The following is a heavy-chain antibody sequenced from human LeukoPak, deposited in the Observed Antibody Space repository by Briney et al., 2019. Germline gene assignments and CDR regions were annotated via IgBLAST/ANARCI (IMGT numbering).Heavy chain of an antibody. CDR3: SRNYYGDPGGFCDY. D-gene: IGHD4-17*01. Sequence: SGGSLRLSCTASGFTFGDYAMSWVRQAPGKGLEWVGFIRSKAYGGTTEYAASVKGRLTISRDDSKSIAYLQMNSLKTEDTALYYCSRNYYGDPGGFCDYWGQGTLVPVSS. CDR2: IRSKAYGGTT. V-gene: IGHV3-49*04. CDR1: GFTFGDYA. J-gene: IGHJ4*02.